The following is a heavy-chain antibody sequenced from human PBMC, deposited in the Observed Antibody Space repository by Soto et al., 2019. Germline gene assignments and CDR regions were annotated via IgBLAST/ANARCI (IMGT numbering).Heavy chain of an antibody. D-gene: IGHD3-10*01. CDR2: IGTAGDT. CDR1: GFTFSSYD. V-gene: IGHV3-13*01. Sequence: EVQLVESGGGLVQPGGSLRLSCAASGFTFSSYDMHWVRQATGKGLEWVSAIGTAGDTYYPGSVKGRFTISRENAKNSLYLQMNSLRAEDTAGYYCARGSGSDGSGRLSVDYWGQGTLVAVSS. CDR3: ARGSGSDGSGRLSVDY. J-gene: IGHJ4*02.